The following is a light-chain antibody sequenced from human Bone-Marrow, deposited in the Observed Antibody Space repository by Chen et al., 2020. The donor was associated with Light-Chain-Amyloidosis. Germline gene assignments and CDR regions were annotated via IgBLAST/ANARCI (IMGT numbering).Light chain of an antibody. CDR1: NIGSTS. Sequence: SYLLTQPSSVLVAPGPTAPIACVRNNIGSTSVHWHQQTPGQAPLLVVYDDSDRPSGITERLSGSNSGNTATLTIIRVEAGDEADYYCQVWDRSSDRPVFGGGTKLTVL. CDR2: DDS. J-gene: IGLJ3*02. V-gene: IGLV3-21*02. CDR3: QVWDRSSDRPV.